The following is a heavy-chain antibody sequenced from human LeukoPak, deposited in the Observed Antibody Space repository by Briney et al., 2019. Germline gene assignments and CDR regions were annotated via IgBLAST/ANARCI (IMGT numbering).Heavy chain of an antibody. CDR1: GFTFSSYG. CDR3: ARSKAVAGTEGPFDY. D-gene: IGHD6-19*01. Sequence: PGGSLRLSCAASGFTFSSYGMHWVRQAPGKGLEWVAVIWYDGSNKYYADSVKGRFTISRDNSKNTLYLQMNSLRAEDTAVYYCARSKAVAGTEGPFDYWGQGTLVAVSS. V-gene: IGHV3-33*01. J-gene: IGHJ4*02. CDR2: IWYDGSNK.